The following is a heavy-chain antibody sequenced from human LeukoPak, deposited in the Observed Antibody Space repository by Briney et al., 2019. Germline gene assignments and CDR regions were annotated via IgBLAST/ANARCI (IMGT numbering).Heavy chain of an antibody. D-gene: IGHD3-16*02. J-gene: IGHJ5*02. Sequence: GGSLRLSCAASGFTFNDYAMNWVRQAPGKGLEWVSYIRSGSDKILYADSVKGRFTISRDNAKNSLYLQMNSLRAEDTAVYYCARVHRLSHNWFDPWGRGTLVTVSS. CDR3: ARVHRLSHNWFDP. CDR1: GFTFNDYA. CDR2: IRSGSDKI. V-gene: IGHV3-48*01.